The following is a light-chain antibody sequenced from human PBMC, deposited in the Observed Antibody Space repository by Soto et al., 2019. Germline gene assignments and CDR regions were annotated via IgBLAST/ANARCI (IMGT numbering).Light chain of an antibody. CDR2: AAS. Sequence: DIQMTQSPSSLSASVGDRVTVTCRASQTISRYLNWYQQNPGKAPKLLIYAASSLQSGVPARFSGSGSGTEFTRTISRLQPEDVATYYCQQSSDIPYTFGQGTKLEIK. CDR1: QTISRY. J-gene: IGKJ2*01. V-gene: IGKV1-39*01. CDR3: QQSSDIPYT.